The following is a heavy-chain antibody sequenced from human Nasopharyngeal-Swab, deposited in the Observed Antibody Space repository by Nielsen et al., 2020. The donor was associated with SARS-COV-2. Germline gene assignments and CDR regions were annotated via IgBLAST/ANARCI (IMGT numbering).Heavy chain of an antibody. CDR3: TTDFYFDY. CDR2: IGDKAHNYAT. V-gene: IGHV3-73*01. Sequence: GGSLRLSCAASGFIFSESAMHWVRQASGKGLEWVGRIGDKAHNYATTYGASMKGRFTISRDDSSNTAFLQMDSLKTEDTALYYCTTDFYFDYWGQGALVIVSS. CDR1: GFIFSESA. J-gene: IGHJ4*02.